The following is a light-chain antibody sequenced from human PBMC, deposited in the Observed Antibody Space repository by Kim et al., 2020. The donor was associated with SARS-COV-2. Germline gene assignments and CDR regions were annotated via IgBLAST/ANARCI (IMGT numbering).Light chain of an antibody. Sequence: QPVLTQSPSASASLGASVKLTCTLSSGHSSNAIAWHQQQPEKGPRYLMKLNSDGSHTKGDGIPDRFSGSSSVAERYLTISSLQSEDEADYYCQTWGTGIWVFGGGTQLTVL. CDR3: QTWGTGIWV. J-gene: IGLJ3*02. CDR2: LNSDGSH. CDR1: SGHSSNA. V-gene: IGLV4-69*01.